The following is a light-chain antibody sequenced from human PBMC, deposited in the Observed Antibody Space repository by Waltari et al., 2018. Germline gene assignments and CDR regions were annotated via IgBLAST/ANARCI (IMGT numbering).Light chain of an antibody. CDR1: NSNIGSST. V-gene: IGLV1-44*01. J-gene: IGLJ2*01. CDR2: SND. Sequence: QSVLTQSPSASGAPGQRVTISCSGSNSNIGSSTVNWYQQVPGTAPRLLIYSNDQLPSGVPDRFSGSKSGTSASLAISGLQSEDEADYYCATWDARLTGMLFGGGTKVTVL. CDR3: ATWDARLTGML.